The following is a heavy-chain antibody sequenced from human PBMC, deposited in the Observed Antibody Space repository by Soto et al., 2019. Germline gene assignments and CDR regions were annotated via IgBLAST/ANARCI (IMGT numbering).Heavy chain of an antibody. CDR2: ISGYSGNI. J-gene: IGHJ3*02. CDR3: ARGSSTRTGAAALDI. CDR1: GYIFTSYG. Sequence: QVQLVQSGAEVKKPGASVKVSCKASGYIFTSYGINWVRQAPGQGLEWLGWISGYSGNISYAQSLQGRVNMTTYTSTNSASRELRSLRSDDTASFYWARGSSTRTGAAALDIWCQGTMLTLSS. V-gene: IGHV1-18*01. D-gene: IGHD1-1*01.